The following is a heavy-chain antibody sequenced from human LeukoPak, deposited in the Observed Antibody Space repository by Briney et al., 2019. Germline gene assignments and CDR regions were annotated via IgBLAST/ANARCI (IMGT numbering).Heavy chain of an antibody. CDR3: ASGRMTTETTYCFDP. V-gene: IGHV1-69*04. J-gene: IGHJ5*02. CDR2: IIPIFGIT. D-gene: IGHD4-11*01. CDR1: GGTFISNA. Sequence: GSSVMVSCKASGGTFISNAITWVRQAPGQGLEWMGRIIPIFGITDYAQKFQGRVTITADKSTSTAYMEFSSLRSEDTAVYYCASGRMTTETTYCFDPWGQGTLITVSS.